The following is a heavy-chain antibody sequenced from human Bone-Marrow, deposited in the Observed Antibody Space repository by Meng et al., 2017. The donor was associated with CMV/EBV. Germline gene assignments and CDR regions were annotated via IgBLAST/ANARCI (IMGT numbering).Heavy chain of an antibody. D-gene: IGHD1-26*01. Sequence: ASVKVSCKASGYSFSGYYMNWVRQAPGQGLEWMGWINPYNGGTIYAQKFQGRVTMTRDTSISTAFMELRWLKSDDTAVYYCARTKPNHSGSYLVGWFDPWGQGTLVTVSS. V-gene: IGHV1-2*02. CDR2: INPYNGGT. J-gene: IGHJ5*02. CDR3: ARTKPNHSGSYLVGWFDP. CDR1: GYSFSGYY.